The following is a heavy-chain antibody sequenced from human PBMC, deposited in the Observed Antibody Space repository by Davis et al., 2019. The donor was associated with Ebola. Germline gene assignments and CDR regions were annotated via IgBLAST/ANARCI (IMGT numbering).Heavy chain of an antibody. Sequence: HTGGSLRLSCAASGFTFSSYWMHWVRQAPGKGLVWVSRINSDVSSTSYADSVKGRFTISRDNAKNTLYLQMNSLRAEDTAVYYCARVLRDYDSSGYDDYWGQGTLVTVSS. V-gene: IGHV3-74*01. CDR2: INSDVSST. CDR1: GFTFSSYW. CDR3: ARVLRDYDSSGYDDY. J-gene: IGHJ4*02. D-gene: IGHD3-22*01.